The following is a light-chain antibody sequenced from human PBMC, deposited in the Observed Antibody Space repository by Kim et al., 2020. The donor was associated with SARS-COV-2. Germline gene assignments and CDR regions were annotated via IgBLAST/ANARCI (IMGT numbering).Light chain of an antibody. CDR3: QSADSSGVHRV. CDR2: KDI. Sequence: PGETARITCVGDALPRQFAYWYRQKPGQAPVLVIYKDIERPSGIPERFSGSNSGTTVTLIISGVQAEDEGDYYCQSADSSGVHRVFGGGTQLTVL. J-gene: IGLJ3*02. V-gene: IGLV3-25*03. CDR1: ALPRQF.